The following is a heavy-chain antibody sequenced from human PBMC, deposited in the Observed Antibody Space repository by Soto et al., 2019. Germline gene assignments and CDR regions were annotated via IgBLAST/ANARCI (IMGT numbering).Heavy chain of an antibody. CDR3: ARVTSGYRPHFEY. CDR2: IYYTGST. V-gene: IGHV4-59*01. CDR1: GGSISSYY. J-gene: IGHJ4*02. D-gene: IGHD3-3*01. Sequence: QVQLQESGPGLVKPSETLSLTCTVSGGSISSYYWSWIRQPPGKGLECIGYIYYTGSTNYKPSLKSRATISVGTSKNQFSLKLSSVTAADTAVYYCARVTSGYRPHFEYWGQGTLVTVSS.